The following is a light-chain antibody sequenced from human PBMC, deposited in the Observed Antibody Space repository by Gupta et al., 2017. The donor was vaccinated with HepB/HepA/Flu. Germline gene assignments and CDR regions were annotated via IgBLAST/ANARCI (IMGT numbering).Light chain of an antibody. V-gene: IGKV4-1*01. Sequence: DIVMTQSPDSLAVSLGERATINCKSSQSVLYSSNNKNYLAWYQQKPGQPPKLLIYWASTRESGVPDRFSGSGSGTDFTLTISSLQAEDVAVYYCQQEDSTPQTFGQGTKVEIK. J-gene: IGKJ1*01. CDR3: QQEDSTPQT. CDR1: QSVLYSSNNKNY. CDR2: WAS.